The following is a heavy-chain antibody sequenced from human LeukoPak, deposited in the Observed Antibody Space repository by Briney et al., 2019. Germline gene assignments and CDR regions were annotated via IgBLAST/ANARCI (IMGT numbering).Heavy chain of an antibody. CDR3: ARRLSTRSYYLDD. CDR1: GDSISSSSYP. D-gene: IGHD2/OR15-2a*01. V-gene: IGHV4-39*01. Sequence: SETLSLTCTVSGDSISSSSYPWGWIRQPPGKGLEWIGSMYYSGSTYYNPSLKSRVTISVDTSKNQFSLKLNSATAADTAVYYCARRLSTRSYYLDDWGQGTLVTVSS. CDR2: MYYSGST. J-gene: IGHJ4*02.